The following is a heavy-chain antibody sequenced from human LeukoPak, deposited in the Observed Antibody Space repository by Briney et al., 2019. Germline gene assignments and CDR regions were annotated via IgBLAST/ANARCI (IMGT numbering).Heavy chain of an antibody. V-gene: IGHV1-2*02. CDR2: INPNSAGT. J-gene: IGHJ3*02. Sequence: GASVKVSCKASGYTFTGYYMHWVRQAPGQGLEWMGWINPNSAGTNYAQKFQGRVTMTRDTSISTAYMELSRLRSDDTAVYYCARGYGSGSYSAFDIWGQGTMVTVSS. CDR1: GYTFTGYY. D-gene: IGHD3-10*01. CDR3: ARGYGSGSYSAFDI.